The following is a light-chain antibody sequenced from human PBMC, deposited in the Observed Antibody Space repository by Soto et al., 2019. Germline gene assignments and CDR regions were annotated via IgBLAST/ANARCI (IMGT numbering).Light chain of an antibody. CDR2: GAS. V-gene: IGKV3-15*01. Sequence: IVLPPSPATLSVSPGERATLSCRASQSVSSNLAWYQQKPGQAPRLLIYGASTRATGIPARFSGSGSGTEFTLTISSLQSEDFAVYYCQQYNNWPQTFGQGTKVDI. CDR1: QSVSSN. CDR3: QQYNNWPQT. J-gene: IGKJ1*01.